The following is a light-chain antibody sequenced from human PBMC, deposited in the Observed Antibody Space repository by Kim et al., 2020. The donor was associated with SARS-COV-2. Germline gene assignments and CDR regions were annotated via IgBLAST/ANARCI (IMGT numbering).Light chain of an antibody. CDR2: DVS. CDR1: SSDVGGYNY. J-gene: IGLJ2*01. CDR3: SSYTSSSTPYVV. Sequence: QSALTQPASVSGSPGQSITISCTGTSSDVGGYNYVSWYQQHPGKAPKLMIYDVSNRPSGVSNRFSGSKSGNTASLTISGLQAEYGADYYCSSYTSSSTPYVVFGGGTQLSVL. V-gene: IGLV2-14*03.